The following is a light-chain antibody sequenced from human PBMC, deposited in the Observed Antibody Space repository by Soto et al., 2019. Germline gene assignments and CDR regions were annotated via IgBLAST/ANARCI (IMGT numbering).Light chain of an antibody. V-gene: IGKV1-5*03. Sequence: DLQMTQSPPTLSASVGDRVTITCRASQSIGSRLAWYQQKPGRAPKLLIYKASSLESGVPSRFSGSGSGTEFTLTISSLQPDDFATYYCQQYNSYSSFGPGTKVDIK. CDR1: QSIGSR. CDR2: KAS. J-gene: IGKJ3*01. CDR3: QQYNSYSS.